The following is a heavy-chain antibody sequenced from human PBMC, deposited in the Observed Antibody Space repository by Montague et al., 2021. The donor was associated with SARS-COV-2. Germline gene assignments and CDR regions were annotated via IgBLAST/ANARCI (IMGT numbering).Heavy chain of an antibody. CDR1: GYTFTSYD. D-gene: IGHD3-10*01. V-gene: IGHV1-8*01. J-gene: IGHJ6*03. CDR2: MNPNSGNT. CDR3: ARASLVRGVIITRVRYSYYMDV. Sequence: SVKVSCKASGYTFTSYDINLLRQAAVQGLEWMGWMNPNSGNTGYSQKLQGRVTMTRDTSMNTAYMELSSLRSEDTAVYYCARASLVRGVIITRVRYSYYMDVWGKGTTVTVS.